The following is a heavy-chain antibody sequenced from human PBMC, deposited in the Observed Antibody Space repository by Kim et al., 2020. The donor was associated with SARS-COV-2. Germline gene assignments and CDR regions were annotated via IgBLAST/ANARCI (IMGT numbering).Heavy chain of an antibody. CDR3: ARDLGHLLRYFDWSTKRNPDY. D-gene: IGHD3-9*01. V-gene: IGHV3-30*04. CDR2: ISYDGSNK. CDR1: GFTFSSYA. J-gene: IGHJ4*02. Sequence: GGSLRLSCAASGFTFSSYAMHWVRQAPGKGLEWVAVISYDGSNKYYADSVKGRFTISRDNSKNTLYLQMNSRRAEDTAVYYCARDLGHLLRYFDWSTKRNPDYWGPGTLVTVSS.